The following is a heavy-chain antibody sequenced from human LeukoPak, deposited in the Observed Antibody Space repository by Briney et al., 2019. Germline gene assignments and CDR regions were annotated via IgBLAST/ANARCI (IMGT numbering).Heavy chain of an antibody. Sequence: SETLSLTCTVSGYSISSGYYWGWIRQPPGKGLEWIGSIYHSGSTYYNPSLKSRVTISVDTSKNQFSLKLSSVTAADTAVYYCASLWTDFWSGYYPVSFDYWGQGTLVTVSS. CDR1: GYSISSGYY. D-gene: IGHD3-3*01. CDR2: IYHSGST. V-gene: IGHV4-38-2*02. J-gene: IGHJ4*02. CDR3: ASLWTDFWSGYYPVSFDY.